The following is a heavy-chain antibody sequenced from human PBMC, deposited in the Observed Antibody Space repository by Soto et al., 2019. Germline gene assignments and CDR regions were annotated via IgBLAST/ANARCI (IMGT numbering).Heavy chain of an antibody. CDR3: AKNLAVAGFCLDP. CDR2: IYHSGST. J-gene: IGHJ5*02. D-gene: IGHD6-19*01. V-gene: IGHV4-59*11. CDR1: GDSISSHY. Sequence: SETLSLTCTVSGDSISSHYWSWIRQSPGKGLEWIGHIYHSGSTRYNPSFKRRVTMSIDTSKNQFSLKLKSVTAADPAVYYCAKNLAVAGFCLDPWGQGILVTVSS.